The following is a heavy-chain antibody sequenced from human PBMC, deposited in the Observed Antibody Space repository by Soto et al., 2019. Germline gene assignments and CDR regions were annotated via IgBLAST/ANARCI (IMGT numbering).Heavy chain of an antibody. Sequence: SETLSLTCTVSGGSISSYYWSWIRQPPGKGLEWIGYIYYSGSTNYNPSLKSRVTISVDTSKNQFSLKLSSVTAADTAVYYCARAAAGKYNWFDPWGQGTLVTVSS. V-gene: IGHV4-59*01. D-gene: IGHD6-13*01. CDR1: GGSISSYY. CDR3: ARAAAGKYNWFDP. CDR2: IYYSGST. J-gene: IGHJ5*02.